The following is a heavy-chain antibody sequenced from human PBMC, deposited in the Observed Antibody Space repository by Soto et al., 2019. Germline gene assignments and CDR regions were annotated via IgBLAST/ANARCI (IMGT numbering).Heavy chain of an antibody. CDR1: GFTFSSYG. CDR2: IWYDGSNK. Sequence: PGGSLRLSCAASGFTFSSYGMHWVRQAPGKGLEWVAVIWYDGSNKYYADSVKGRFTISRGNSKNTLYLQMNSLRAEDTAVYYCARDIIIAVAGGDAFDIWGQGTMVTVSS. J-gene: IGHJ3*02. D-gene: IGHD6-19*01. V-gene: IGHV3-33*01. CDR3: ARDIIIAVAGGDAFDI.